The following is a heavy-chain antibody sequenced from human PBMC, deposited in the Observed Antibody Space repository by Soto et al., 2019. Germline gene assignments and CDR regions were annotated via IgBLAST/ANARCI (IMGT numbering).Heavy chain of an antibody. CDR1: GFTFSSYT. Sequence: EVQLLESGGGLVEPGGSRRLSCAASGFTFSSYTMSWVRQAPGKGLEWVSTISGSGSSTYSADSVKGRFTISRDNSKNTLYLQMNSLRGEDTAIYYCATAWGIDYWGQGTLVTVSS. J-gene: IGHJ4*02. V-gene: IGHV3-23*01. D-gene: IGHD7-27*01. CDR3: ATAWGIDY. CDR2: ISGSGSST.